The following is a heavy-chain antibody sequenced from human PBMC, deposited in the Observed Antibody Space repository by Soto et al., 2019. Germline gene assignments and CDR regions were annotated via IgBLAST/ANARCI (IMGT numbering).Heavy chain of an antibody. D-gene: IGHD5-12*01. CDR3: ARTLGKWLRFEQFDY. Sequence: WVXXXXXQGLEWMGIINPSGGSTSYAQKFQGRVTMTGDTSTSTVYMELSSLRSEDTAVYYCARTLGKWLRFEQFDYWGQGTLVTVSS. J-gene: IGHJ4*02. V-gene: IGHV1-46*01. CDR2: INPSGGST.